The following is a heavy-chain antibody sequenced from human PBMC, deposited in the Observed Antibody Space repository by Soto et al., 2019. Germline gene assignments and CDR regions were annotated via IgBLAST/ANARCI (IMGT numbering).Heavy chain of an antibody. Sequence: QAQLVQSGAEVKKPGASVKVSCKASGYTFYSHSITWVRQAPGQGLEWMARISADTSNTKYAQKFRGRVTMTTDTSTSTVYMELRNLRSAATAVYYCARCIKQDYDDGMDVWGQGTTVTVSS. J-gene: IGHJ6*02. D-gene: IGHD2-21*01. V-gene: IGHV1-18*01. CDR2: ISADTSNT. CDR1: GYTFYSHS. CDR3: ARCIKQDYDDGMDV.